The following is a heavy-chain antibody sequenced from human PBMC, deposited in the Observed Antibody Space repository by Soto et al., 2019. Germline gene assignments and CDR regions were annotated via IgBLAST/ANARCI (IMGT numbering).Heavy chain of an antibody. CDR3: ASGAAI. CDR1: GFTLSNGW. Sequence: VESGGGLVQPGGSLRLSCAASGFTLSNGWMHWVRQTPGKGLLWVSRISRDGTRTDYADSVEGRFTVSWDNARNTLSLQMSRLRVEDTALYCCASGAAIRGQGILVTVSS. V-gene: IGHV3-74*01. CDR2: ISRDGTRT. D-gene: IGHD6-25*01. J-gene: IGHJ4*02.